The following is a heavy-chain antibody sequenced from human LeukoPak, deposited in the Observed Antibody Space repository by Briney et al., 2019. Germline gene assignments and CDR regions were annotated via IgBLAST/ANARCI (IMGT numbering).Heavy chain of an antibody. Sequence: SETLSLTCTVSGGSISSGSYYWGWIRQPPGKGLEWIGSIYYSGSSYYNPSLKSRVTISVDTSKNQFSLKLSSVTAADTAVYYCARYHDYDSSGYSLTDYWGQGTLVTVSS. CDR3: ARYHDYDSSGYSLTDY. D-gene: IGHD3-22*01. V-gene: IGHV4-39*01. CDR1: GGSISSGSYY. J-gene: IGHJ4*02. CDR2: IYYSGSS.